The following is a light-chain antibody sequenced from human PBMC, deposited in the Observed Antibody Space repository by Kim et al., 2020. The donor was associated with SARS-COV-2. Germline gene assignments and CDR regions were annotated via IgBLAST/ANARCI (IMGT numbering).Light chain of an antibody. J-gene: IGKJ4*01. CDR1: QGIRSD. CDR3: LQDFNYPLT. V-gene: IGKV1-6*01. Sequence: ASVGDRVTITCRASQGIRSDLGWYQQKPGKAPKVLISAASSLHSGVPSRFSGSGSGTDFTLTISSLQPEDFATYYCLQDFNYPLTFGGGTKVDIK. CDR2: AAS.